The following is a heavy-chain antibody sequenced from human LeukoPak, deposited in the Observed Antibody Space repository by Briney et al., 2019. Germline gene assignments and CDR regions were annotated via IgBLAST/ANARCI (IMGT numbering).Heavy chain of an antibody. CDR3: ARGGEGNTVLDY. CDR2: INHNGNVN. Sequence: GGSLRLSCTASGFTFSSYWMNWARQAPGKGLEWVASINHNGNVNYYVDSVKGRFTISRDNAKNSLYLQMNSLRAEDTAVYYCARGGEGNTVLDYWGQGTLVTVSS. V-gene: IGHV3-7*01. D-gene: IGHD1/OR15-1a*01. CDR1: GFTFSSYW. J-gene: IGHJ4*02.